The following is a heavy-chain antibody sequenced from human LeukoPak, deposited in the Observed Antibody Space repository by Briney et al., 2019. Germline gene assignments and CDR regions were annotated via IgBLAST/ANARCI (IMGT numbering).Heavy chain of an antibody. Sequence: GGSLRLSCAASGFTFSSYAMSWVRQAPGKGLEWVSGISGSGGSTYYADSVKGRFTISRDNSKNTLYLQMNSLRAEDTAVYSCAKESGSNPYYYSYMDVWGKGTTVTVSS. J-gene: IGHJ6*03. CDR2: ISGSGGST. V-gene: IGHV3-23*01. D-gene: IGHD6-13*01. CDR1: GFTFSSYA. CDR3: AKESGSNPYYYSYMDV.